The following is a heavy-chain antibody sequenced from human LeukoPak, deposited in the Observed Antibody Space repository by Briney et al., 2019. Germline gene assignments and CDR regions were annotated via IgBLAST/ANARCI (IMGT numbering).Heavy chain of an antibody. D-gene: IGHD3-22*01. V-gene: IGHV4-59*01. CDR2: IYYSGST. J-gene: IGHJ6*03. CDR1: GGSISSYY. Sequence: RASETLSLTCTVSGGSISSYYWSWIRQPPGKGLEWIGNIYYSGSTNYNPSLKSRVTISVDTSKNQFSLKLSSVTAADTAVYYCTRGSIAYYYMDVWGKGTTVTISS. CDR3: TRGSIAYYYMDV.